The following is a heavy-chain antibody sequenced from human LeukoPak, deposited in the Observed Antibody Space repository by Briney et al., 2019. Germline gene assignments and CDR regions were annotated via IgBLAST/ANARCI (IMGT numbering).Heavy chain of an antibody. V-gene: IGHV4-61*08. CDR3: ARQGIYCSGGSCYLDY. CDR2: IYYSGST. Sequence: SETLSLTCTVSGGSISSGDYYWSWIRQPPGKGLEWIGYIYYSGSTNYNPSLKSRVTISVDTSKNQFSLKLSSVTAADTAVYYCARQGIYCSGGSCYLDYWGQGTLVTVSS. J-gene: IGHJ4*02. CDR1: GGSISSGDYY. D-gene: IGHD2-15*01.